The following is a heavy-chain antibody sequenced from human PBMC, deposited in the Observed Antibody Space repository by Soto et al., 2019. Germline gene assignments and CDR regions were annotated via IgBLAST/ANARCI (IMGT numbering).Heavy chain of an antibody. Sequence: SETLSLTCTVSGGSISSYYWSWIRQPPGKGLEWIGYIYYSGSTNYNPSLKSRVTISVDTSKNQFSLKLSSVTAADTAVYYCARAAHWNDEYYFDYWGQGTLVTVSS. J-gene: IGHJ4*02. CDR3: ARAAHWNDEYYFDY. CDR1: GGSISSYY. CDR2: IYYSGST. V-gene: IGHV4-59*01. D-gene: IGHD1-1*01.